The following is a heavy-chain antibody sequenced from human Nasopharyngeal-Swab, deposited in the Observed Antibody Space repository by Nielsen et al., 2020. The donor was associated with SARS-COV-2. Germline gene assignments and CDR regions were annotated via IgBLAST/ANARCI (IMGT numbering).Heavy chain of an antibody. CDR3: AKDFETYCSGSCGVFDY. J-gene: IGHJ4*02. CDR1: GFTFSSYW. CDR2: IKQDGSEK. V-gene: IGHV3-7*03. Sequence: GESLKISCAASGFTFSSYWMSWVRQAPGKGLEWVANIKQDGSEKYYVDSVKGRFTISRDNSKNTLYLQMNSLRAEDTAVYYCAKDFETYCSGSCGVFDYWGQGTLVTVSS. D-gene: IGHD2-15*01.